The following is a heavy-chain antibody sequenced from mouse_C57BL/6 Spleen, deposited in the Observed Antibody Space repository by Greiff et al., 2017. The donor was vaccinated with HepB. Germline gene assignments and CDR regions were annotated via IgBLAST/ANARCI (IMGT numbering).Heavy chain of an antibody. V-gene: IGHV1-26*01. CDR2: INPNNGGT. CDR3: ARGREMVTTYYAMDY. Sequence: EVQLQQSGPELVKPGASVKISCKASGYTFTDYYMNWVKQSHGKSLEWIGDINPNNGGTSYNQKFKGKATLTVDKSSSTAYMELRSLTSEDSAVYYCARGREMVTTYYAMDYWGQGTSVTVSS. J-gene: IGHJ4*01. CDR1: GYTFTDYY. D-gene: IGHD2-2*01.